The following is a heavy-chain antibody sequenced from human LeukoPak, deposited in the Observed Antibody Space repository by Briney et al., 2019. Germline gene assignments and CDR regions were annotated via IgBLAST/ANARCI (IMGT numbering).Heavy chain of an antibody. CDR2: IYTSGST. CDR1: GGSISSYY. D-gene: IGHD3-22*01. Sequence: SETLSLTCTVSGGSISSYYWSWIRQPAGKGLEWIGRIYTSGSTNYNPSLKSRVTMSVDTSKNQFSLKLSSVTAADTAVYYCARDRDYYDSPDAFDIWGQGTMVTVSS. V-gene: IGHV4-4*07. J-gene: IGHJ3*02. CDR3: ARDRDYYDSPDAFDI.